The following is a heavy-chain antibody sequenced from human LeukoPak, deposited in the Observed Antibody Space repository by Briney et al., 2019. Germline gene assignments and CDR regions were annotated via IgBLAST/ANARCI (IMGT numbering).Heavy chain of an antibody. CDR2: IYYSGST. J-gene: IGHJ4*02. CDR1: GGSISSYY. CDR3: ARDSYRYYYDSSGFDY. V-gene: IGHV4-59*01. Sequence: PSETLSLTCTVSGGSISSYYWSWIRQPPGKGLEWIGYIYYSGSTNYNPSLKSRVTISVDTSKNQFSLKLSSVTAADTAVYYCARDSYRYYYDSSGFDYWGQGTLVTVSS. D-gene: IGHD3-22*01.